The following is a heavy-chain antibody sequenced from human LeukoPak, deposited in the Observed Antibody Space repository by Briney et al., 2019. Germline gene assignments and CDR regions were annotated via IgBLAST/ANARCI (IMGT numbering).Heavy chain of an antibody. Sequence: GASVKVSCKASGYTFTNYGISWVRQAPGQGLEWMAWISAYNGNTNYGKKLQGRVTMTTDTSTSTAYMELRSLRSDDTAVYCCARDRYDFWGGQGNYYMDVWGKGTTVTVSS. CDR3: ARDRYDFWGGQGNYYMDV. D-gene: IGHD3-3*01. V-gene: IGHV1-18*01. J-gene: IGHJ6*03. CDR2: ISAYNGNT. CDR1: GYTFTNYG.